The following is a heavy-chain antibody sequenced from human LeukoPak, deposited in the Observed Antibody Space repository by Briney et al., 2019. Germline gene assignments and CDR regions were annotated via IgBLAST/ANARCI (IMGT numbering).Heavy chain of an antibody. CDR1: GGSISSYY. V-gene: IGHV4-59*12. CDR3: ARDPITMVRGVILTWFDP. D-gene: IGHD3-10*01. CDR2: IYYSGST. Sequence: SETLSLTCTVSGGSISSYYWSWIRQPPGKGLEWIGYIYYSGSTNYNPSLKSRVTISVDTSKNQFSLKLSSVTAADTAVYYCARDPITMVRGVILTWFDPWGQGTLVTVSS. J-gene: IGHJ5*02.